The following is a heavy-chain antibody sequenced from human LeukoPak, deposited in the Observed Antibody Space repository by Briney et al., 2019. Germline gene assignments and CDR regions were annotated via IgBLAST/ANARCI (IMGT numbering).Heavy chain of an antibody. J-gene: IGHJ4*02. CDR1: GGSISSSNW. Sequence: PSGTLSLTCAVSGGSISSSNWWSWVRQPPGKGLEWIGEIYHSGSTNYNPSLKSRVTISVDKSKNQFSLKLTSVTAADTAVYYCARVPTYNYGSGSYYFDYWGQGTLVTVSS. CDR2: IYHSGST. CDR3: ARVPTYNYGSGSYYFDY. D-gene: IGHD3-10*01. V-gene: IGHV4-4*02.